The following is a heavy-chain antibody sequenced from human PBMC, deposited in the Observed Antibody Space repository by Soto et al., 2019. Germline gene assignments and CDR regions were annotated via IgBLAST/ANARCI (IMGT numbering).Heavy chain of an antibody. CDR2: ISGSGGST. CDR1: GFTFSSYA. D-gene: IGHD3-22*01. Sequence: PWGSLRLSCAASGFTFSSYAMSWVRQAPGKGLEWVSVISGSGGSTHYADSVKGRSTISRDNSKNTLHLQVNSLRGEDTAVYYRAKEADISGYYPDYWGQGT. V-gene: IGHV3-23*01. CDR3: AKEADISGYYPDY. J-gene: IGHJ4*02.